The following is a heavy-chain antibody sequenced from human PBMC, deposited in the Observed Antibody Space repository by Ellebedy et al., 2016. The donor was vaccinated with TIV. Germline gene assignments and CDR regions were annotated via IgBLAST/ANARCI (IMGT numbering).Heavy chain of an antibody. CDR2: IWNDVSNK. CDR3: ARDPQYYFDY. CDR1: GFTFGDYA. J-gene: IGHJ4*02. V-gene: IGHV3-33*01. Sequence: GESLKISRTASGFTFGDYAMSWFRQAPGKGLEWVAVIWNDVSNKYYADSVKGRFTISRDNAKRSLYLQTNSLRVDDTAVYYCARDPQYYFDYWGQGTLVTVSS.